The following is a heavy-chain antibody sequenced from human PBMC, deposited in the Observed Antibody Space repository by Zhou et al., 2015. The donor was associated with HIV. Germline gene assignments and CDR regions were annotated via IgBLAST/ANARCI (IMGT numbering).Heavy chain of an antibody. CDR2: IDGSGGSI. D-gene: IGHD3-16*02. Sequence: EVQLLESGGGLVQPGGSLRLSCVVSGLTFSTYGMTWVRQAPGRGLEWVSCIDGSGGSIHYTDSVKGRFTISRDKSKNTVYLQMNSLRAEDTATYYCAKDPGPGMVTFGGLIGPYFFDNWGQGTLVTVSS. J-gene: IGHJ4*02. CDR3: AKDPGPGMVTFGGLIGPYFFDN. V-gene: IGHV3-23*01. CDR1: GLTFSTYG.